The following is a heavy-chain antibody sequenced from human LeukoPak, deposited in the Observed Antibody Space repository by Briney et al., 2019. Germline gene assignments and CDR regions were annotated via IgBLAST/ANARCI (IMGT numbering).Heavy chain of an antibody. Sequence: ASVKVSCKASGGTFSSYAISWVRQAPGQGLEWMGRIIPTLEIANYAQKFQGRVTITADKSTSTAYMELGSLRPEDTAVYYCARVISGTWLWFWGQGTPVTVSS. CDR3: ARVISGTWLWF. J-gene: IGHJ4*02. V-gene: IGHV1-69*04. D-gene: IGHD1-14*01. CDR2: IIPTLEIA. CDR1: GGTFSSYA.